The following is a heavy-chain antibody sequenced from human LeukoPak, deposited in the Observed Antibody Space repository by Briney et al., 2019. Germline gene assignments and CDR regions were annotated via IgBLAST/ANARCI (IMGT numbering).Heavy chain of an antibody. D-gene: IGHD6-13*01. J-gene: IGHJ4*02. V-gene: IGHV4-59*01. Sequence: SETLSLTCTVSGGSISSYYWSWIRQPPGKGLEWIGYIYCSGSTNYNPSLKSQVTISVDTSKNQFSLKLSSVTAADTAVYYCASSRPYSSSWYGYWGQGTLVTVSS. CDR3: ASSRPYSSSWYGY. CDR2: IYCSGST. CDR1: GGSISSYY.